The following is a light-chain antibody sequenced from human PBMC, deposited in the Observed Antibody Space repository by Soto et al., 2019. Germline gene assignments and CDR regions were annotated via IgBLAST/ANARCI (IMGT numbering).Light chain of an antibody. J-gene: IGLJ2*01. V-gene: IGLV2-23*01. CDR2: EGT. Sequence: QSALTQSASVSGSPGQSITISCAGFSNDVGNYNLVSWYQQHPGKAPKVIIYEGTTRPSGVSNRFSGSESGNTASLTISGLQAEDEADYYCCSYAGRSVISGGGTQLTVL. CDR3: CSYAGRSVI. CDR1: SNDVGNYNL.